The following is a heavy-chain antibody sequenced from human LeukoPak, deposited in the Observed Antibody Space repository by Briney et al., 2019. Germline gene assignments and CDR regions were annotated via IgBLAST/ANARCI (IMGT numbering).Heavy chain of an antibody. CDR2: ISYDGSNK. V-gene: IGHV3-30*18. J-gene: IGHJ3*02. Sequence: GGSLRLSCAASGFTFSSYGMHWVRQAPGKGLEWVAVISYDGSNKYYADSVKGRFTISRDNSKNTLHLQMNSLRAEDTAVYYCAKDGDAFDIWGQGTMVTVSS. CDR3: AKDGDAFDI. CDR1: GFTFSSYG.